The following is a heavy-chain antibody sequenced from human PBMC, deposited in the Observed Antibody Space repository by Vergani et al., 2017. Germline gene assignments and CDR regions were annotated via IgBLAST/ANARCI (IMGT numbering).Heavy chain of an antibody. Sequence: QVQVVQSGAEVKKPGASVKVSCKASGYTFTSYYMHWVRQAPGQGLEWMGIINPSGGSTTYAQKFQGRVTMTRDTSKNQFSLKLSSVTAADTAVYYCARAPALWSGEYRLDYWGQGTLVTVSS. D-gene: IGHD3-10*01. CDR2: INPSGGST. CDR3: ARAPALWSGEYRLDY. CDR1: GYTFTSYY. V-gene: IGHV1-46*01. J-gene: IGHJ4*02.